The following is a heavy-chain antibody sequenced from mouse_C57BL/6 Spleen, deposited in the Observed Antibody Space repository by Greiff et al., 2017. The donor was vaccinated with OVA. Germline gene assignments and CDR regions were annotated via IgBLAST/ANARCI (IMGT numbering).Heavy chain of an antibody. V-gene: IGHV5-9-1*02. Sequence: EVQRVESGEGLVKPGGSLTLSCAASGFTFSSYAMSWVRQTPEKRLEWVAYISSGGDYIYYADPVKGRFTISRDKARNTLYLQMSSLKSEDTAMYYCTRAGYYAMDYWGQGTSVTVSS. CDR3: TRAGYYAMDY. CDR2: ISSGGDYI. CDR1: GFTFSSYA. J-gene: IGHJ4*01.